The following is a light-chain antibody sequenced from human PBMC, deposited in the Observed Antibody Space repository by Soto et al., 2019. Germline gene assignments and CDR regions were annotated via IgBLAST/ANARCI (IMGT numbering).Light chain of an antibody. CDR1: QSVSSY. CDR2: DAS. J-gene: IGKJ4*01. CDR3: QQRSNWPLT. Sequence: EIVLTQSPSTLSLSPGERATLSCRASQSVSSYLAWYQQRPGQAPRLLIYDASNRATGIPVRFSGSGSGTDFTLTISSLEPEDFAVYYCQQRSNWPLTCGGGTKVDIK. V-gene: IGKV3-11*01.